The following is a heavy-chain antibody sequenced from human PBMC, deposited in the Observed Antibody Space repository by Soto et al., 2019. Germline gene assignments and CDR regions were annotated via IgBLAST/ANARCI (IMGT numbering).Heavy chain of an antibody. D-gene: IGHD2-15*01. J-gene: IGHJ4*02. V-gene: IGHV3-21*01. CDR1: GFTFSSYS. CDR2: ISSSSSYI. Sequence: EVQLVESGGGLVKPGGSLRLSCAASGFTFSSYSMNWVRQAPGKGLEWVSSISSSSSYIYYADSVKGRFTISRDNAKNSLYLKMNSLRAEDTAVYYCARDCSGGSCYSPFDYWGQGTLVTVSS. CDR3: ARDCSGGSCYSPFDY.